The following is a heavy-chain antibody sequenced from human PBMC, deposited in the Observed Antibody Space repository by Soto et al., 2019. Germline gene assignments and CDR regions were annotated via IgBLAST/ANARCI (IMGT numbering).Heavy chain of an antibody. Sequence: SQTLSLTCAISGDSVSSNSAAWNWIRQSPSRGLEWLGRTYYRSRWYNDYAVSVKSRITVNPDTSKNQFSLHLNSVTPEDTAVYYCAGTTSLKSYYMDVWGKGTTVTVSS. CDR2: TYYRSRWYN. CDR1: GDSVSSNSAA. J-gene: IGHJ6*03. D-gene: IGHD1-7*01. CDR3: AGTTSLKSYYMDV. V-gene: IGHV6-1*01.